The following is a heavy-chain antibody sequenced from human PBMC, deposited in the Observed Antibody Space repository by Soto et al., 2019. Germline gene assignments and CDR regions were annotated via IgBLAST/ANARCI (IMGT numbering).Heavy chain of an antibody. V-gene: IGHV4-39*01. CDR3: ARHPSDFWFDP. D-gene: IGHD2-21*02. CDR1: GGSISSSSYY. J-gene: IGHJ5*02. Sequence: SETLSLTXTVSGGSISSSSYYWGWIRQPPGKGLEWIGSIYYSGSTYYNPSLKSRVTVSVDTSKNQFSLKLSSVTAADTAVYYCARHPSDFWFDPWGQGTLVTVSS. CDR2: IYYSGST.